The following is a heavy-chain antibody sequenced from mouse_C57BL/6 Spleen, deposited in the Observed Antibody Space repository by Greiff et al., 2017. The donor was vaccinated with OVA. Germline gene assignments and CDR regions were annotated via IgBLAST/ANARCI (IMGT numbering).Heavy chain of an antibody. J-gene: IGHJ2*01. V-gene: IGHV1-80*01. Sequence: QVQLQQSGAELVKPGASVKISCKASGYAFSSYWMNWVKQRPGKGLEWIGQIYPGDGDTNYNGKFKGKATLTADKSSSTAYMQLSSLTSEDSAVYFCARFDDYYVREDYFDYWGQGTTLTVSS. CDR3: ARFDDYYVREDYFDY. CDR2: IYPGDGDT. CDR1: GYAFSSYW. D-gene: IGHD2-3*01.